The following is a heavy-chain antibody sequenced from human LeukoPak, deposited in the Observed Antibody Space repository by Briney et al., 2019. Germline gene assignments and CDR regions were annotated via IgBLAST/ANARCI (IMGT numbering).Heavy chain of an antibody. CDR3: AREGYYYGSGSYWVEYYYYYMDV. D-gene: IGHD3-10*01. CDR2: IYTSGST. Sequence: PSETLSLTCTVSGGSISSYYWSWIRQPAGKGLEWIGRIYTSGSTNYNPSLKSRVTMSVATSKNQFSLKLSSVTAADTAVYYCAREGYYYGSGSYWVEYYYYYMDVWGKGTTVTVSS. V-gene: IGHV4-4*07. J-gene: IGHJ6*03. CDR1: GGSISSYY.